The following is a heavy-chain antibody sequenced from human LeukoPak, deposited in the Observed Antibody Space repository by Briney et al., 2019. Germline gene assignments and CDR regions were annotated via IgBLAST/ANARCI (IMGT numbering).Heavy chain of an antibody. CDR2: IYHSGST. CDR3: AKSLYGSGSYYNWFDP. J-gene: IGHJ5*02. V-gene: IGHV4-39*07. CDR1: GGSISSSSYY. D-gene: IGHD3-10*01. Sequence: SETLSLTCTVSGGSISSSSYYWGWIRQPPGKGLEWIGQIYHSGSTNYNPSLKRRVTISLDTSKNQFSLKLSSVTAADTAVYYCAKSLYGSGSYYNWFDPWGQGTLVTVSS.